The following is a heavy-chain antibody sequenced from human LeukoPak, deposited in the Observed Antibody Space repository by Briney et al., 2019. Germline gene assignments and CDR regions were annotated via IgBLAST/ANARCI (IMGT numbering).Heavy chain of an antibody. D-gene: IGHD1-14*01. CDR2: ISGSGGST. CDR1: GFTLSSFA. Sequence: PGGSLRLSCAASGFTLSSFAMNWVRQAPGKGLEWVSAISGSGGSTFYADSVKGRFTISRDNSENTLYLQMNSLRAEDTAVYECATRTVTYPFDFWGQGTLLTVSS. V-gene: IGHV3-23*01. CDR3: ATRTVTYPFDF. J-gene: IGHJ4*02.